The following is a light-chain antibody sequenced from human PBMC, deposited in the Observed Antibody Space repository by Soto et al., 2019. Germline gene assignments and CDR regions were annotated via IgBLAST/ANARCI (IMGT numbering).Light chain of an antibody. J-gene: IGKJ1*01. V-gene: IGKV1-6*01. CDR2: GVS. Sequence: AIQKTQSPSSPPASAGDTVTISCRPSQGVVNALGWYQQKPGKPPKVLIYGVSNLQSGVPPRFSGIRSGTDFTLAISSLPPEDWATYYCLQDMNYPWTFGQGIKVDIK. CDR1: QGVVNA. CDR3: LQDMNYPWT.